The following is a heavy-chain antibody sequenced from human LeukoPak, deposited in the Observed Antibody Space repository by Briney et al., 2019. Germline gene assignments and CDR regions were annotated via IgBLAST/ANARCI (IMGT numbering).Heavy chain of an antibody. D-gene: IGHD3-22*01. V-gene: IGHV3-23*01. CDR3: AKLYDSSGYYYVEVYYFDY. CDR2: ISGSAGST. Sequence: GGSLRLSCAAAGFTFSSYATSWVRQAPGKGLEWVSSISGSAGSTYYADSVKGRFTISRDNSKNTLYLQMNSLRAEDTAVYYCAKLYDSSGYYYVEVYYFDYWGQGTLVTVSS. CDR1: GFTFSSYA. J-gene: IGHJ4*02.